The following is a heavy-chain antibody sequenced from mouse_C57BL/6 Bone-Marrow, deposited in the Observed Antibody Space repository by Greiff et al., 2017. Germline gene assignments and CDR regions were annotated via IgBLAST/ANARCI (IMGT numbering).Heavy chain of an antibody. CDR1: GYTFTSYW. CDR3: ASSGYPYSFSFVY. Sequence: VQLQQPGAELVKPGASVKMSCKASGYTFTSYWITWVKPRPGQGLEWIGDIYPGSGSTNYNEKFKSKATLTVDTSSSTAYMQLRSLTSEDSAVYYCASSGYPYSFSFVYWGQGTTLTVSS. J-gene: IGHJ2*01. CDR2: IYPGSGST. V-gene: IGHV1-55*01. D-gene: IGHD2-12*01.